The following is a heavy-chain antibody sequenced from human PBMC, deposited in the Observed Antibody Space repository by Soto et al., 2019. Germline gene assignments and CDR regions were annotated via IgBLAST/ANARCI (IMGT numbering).Heavy chain of an antibody. J-gene: IGHJ4*02. CDR1: GGSISSGDYY. Sequence: QVQLQESGPGLVKPSQTLSLTCTVSGGSISSGDYYWSWIRQHPGKGLEWIGYIYYSGSTHYSSSLESRVTMSIDTSKNQFPLKLTSVTAADTAVYYYAILSSIYSSGYYLDYWGQGALDTVSS. D-gene: IGHD3-22*01. V-gene: IGHV4-31*03. CDR2: IYYSGST. CDR3: AILSSIYSSGYYLDY.